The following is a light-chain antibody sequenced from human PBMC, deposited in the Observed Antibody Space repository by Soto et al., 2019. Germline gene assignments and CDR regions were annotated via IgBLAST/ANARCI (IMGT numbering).Light chain of an antibody. CDR3: MQALQTPRT. Sequence: EIVMTQSPLSLTVTPGEPASISCKSSQSLQHNNGNTLLDWYMQKPGQSPQLLIYLASRRAPGAPDWVSGSGSGTDFTLRISTVEADDAAIYYCMQALQTPRTFGQGTKLEI. CDR2: LAS. V-gene: IGKV2-28*01. J-gene: IGKJ1*01. CDR1: QSLQHNNGNTL.